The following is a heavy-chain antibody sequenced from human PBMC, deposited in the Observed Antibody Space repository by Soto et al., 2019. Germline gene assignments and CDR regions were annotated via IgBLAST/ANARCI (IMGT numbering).Heavy chain of an antibody. D-gene: IGHD5-12*01. J-gene: IGHJ4*02. CDR2: VFYNGRT. CDR3: AKTSRDGYKPLDY. CDR1: NGSISNYY. Sequence: QVQLQESGPGLVKPSETLSLTCTVSNGSISNYYWSWIRQPPGKGLEWIGYVFYNGRTNYNPSLKSRVTISLDTSKNQVSLKVTSVTAADTAMYYCAKTSRDGYKPLDYWGQGTLVTVSS. V-gene: IGHV4-59*01.